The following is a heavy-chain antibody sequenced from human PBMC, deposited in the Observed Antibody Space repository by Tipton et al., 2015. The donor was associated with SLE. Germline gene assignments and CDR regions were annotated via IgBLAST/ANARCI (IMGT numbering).Heavy chain of an antibody. V-gene: IGHV3-30-3*01. D-gene: IGHD1-26*01. CDR3: AKGPKWELLPFDY. CDR1: GFTFSSYA. Sequence: SLRLSCAASGFTFSSYAMHWVRQAPGKGLEWVAVISYDGSNKYYADSVKGRFTISRDNSKNTLYLQMNSLRAEDTAVYYCAKGPKWELLPFDYWGQGTLVTVSS. J-gene: IGHJ4*02. CDR2: ISYDGSNK.